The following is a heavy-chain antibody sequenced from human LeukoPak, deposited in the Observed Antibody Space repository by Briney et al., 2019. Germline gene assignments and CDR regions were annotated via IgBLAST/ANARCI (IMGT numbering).Heavy chain of an antibody. CDR1: GGFISSSSYY. V-gene: IGHV4-39*01. CDR3: ARHEIVVVPAAIWGGWFDP. J-gene: IGHJ5*02. D-gene: IGHD2-2*01. Sequence: NPSETLSLTCTVSGGFISSSSYYWGWIRQPPGKGLEWIGSIYYSGSTYYNPSLKSRVTISVDTSKNQFSLKLSSVTAADTAVYYCARHEIVVVPAAIWGGWFDPWGQGTLVTVSS. CDR2: IYYSGST.